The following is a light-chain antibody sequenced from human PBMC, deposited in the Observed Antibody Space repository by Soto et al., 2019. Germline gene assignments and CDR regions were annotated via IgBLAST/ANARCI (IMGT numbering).Light chain of an antibody. Sequence: QSVLTQPPSVSAAPGQKVTISCSGSSSNIGNNYVSWYQQLPGTAPHLLIYENNKRPSGIPDRFSGSKSGTSATLGITGLQTGDEADYYCGTLDSSLSAGVFGGGTKLTVL. CDR2: ENN. V-gene: IGLV1-51*02. CDR3: GTLDSSLSAGV. CDR1: SSNIGNNY. J-gene: IGLJ2*01.